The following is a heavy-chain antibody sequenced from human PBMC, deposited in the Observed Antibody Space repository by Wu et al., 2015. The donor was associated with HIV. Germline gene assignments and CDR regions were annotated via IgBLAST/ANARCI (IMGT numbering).Heavy chain of an antibody. CDR3: AREASGGSSSLLYAFDI. D-gene: IGHD6-13*01. Sequence: QVQLVQSGAEVKKPGASVKVSCKASGYTFTGYYMHWVRQAPGQGLEWMGWINPNSGGTNYAQKFQGRVTMTRDTSISTAYMELSRLRSDDTAVYYCAREASGGSSSLLYAFDIWGQGTMVTVSS. CDR1: GYTFTGYY. CDR2: INPNSGGT. V-gene: IGHV1-2*02. J-gene: IGHJ3*02.